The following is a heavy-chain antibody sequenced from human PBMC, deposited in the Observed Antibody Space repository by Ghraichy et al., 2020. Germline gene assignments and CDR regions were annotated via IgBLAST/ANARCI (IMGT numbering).Heavy chain of an antibody. CDR1: GYTFTSYG. CDR3: ARAYYYDSSGYYSEYYYYGMDV. Sequence: ASVKVSCKASGYTFTSYGISWVRQAPGQGLEWMGWISAYNGNTNYAQKLQGRVTMTTDTSTSTAYMELRSLRSDDTAVYYCARAYYYDSSGYYSEYYYYGMDVWGQGTTVTVSS. V-gene: IGHV1-18*01. J-gene: IGHJ6*02. D-gene: IGHD3-22*01. CDR2: ISAYNGNT.